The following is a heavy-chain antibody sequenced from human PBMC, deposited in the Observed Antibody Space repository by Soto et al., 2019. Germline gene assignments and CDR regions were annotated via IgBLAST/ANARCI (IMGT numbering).Heavy chain of an antibody. D-gene: IGHD1-1*01. J-gene: IGHJ3*02. CDR3: ARGSVGTVPHAFDI. CDR1: GFTVSSNY. CDR2: IYSGGST. V-gene: IGHV3-53*01. Sequence: GGSLRLSCAASGFTVSSNYMSWVRQAPGKGLEWVSVIYSGGSTYYADSVKGRFTISRDNSKNTLYLQMNSLRAEDTAVYYCARGSVGTVPHAFDIWGQGTMVTVSS.